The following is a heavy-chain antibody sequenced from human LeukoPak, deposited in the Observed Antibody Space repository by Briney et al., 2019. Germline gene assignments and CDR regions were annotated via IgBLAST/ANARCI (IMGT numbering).Heavy chain of an antibody. CDR3: ARCTPSIRAAAVRVWFDP. D-gene: IGHD6-13*01. V-gene: IGHV1-2*02. CDR1: GSTFTGYY. J-gene: IGHJ5*02. Sequence: ASVKVSCKASGSTFTGYYMHWVRQAPGQGLEWMGWINPNSGGTNYAQKFQGRVTMTRDTSISTAYMELSRLRSDDTAVYYCARCTPSIRAAAVRVWFDPWGQGTLVTVSS. CDR2: INPNSGGT.